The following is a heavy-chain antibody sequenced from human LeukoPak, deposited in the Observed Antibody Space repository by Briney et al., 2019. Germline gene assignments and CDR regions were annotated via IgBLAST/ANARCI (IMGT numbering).Heavy chain of an antibody. J-gene: IGHJ6*03. D-gene: IGHD2-2*01. CDR3: ARIVVVPADSCYMDV. CDR2: IYHSGST. V-gene: IGHV4-38-2*02. Sequence: SETLSLTCTVSGYSISSGYYWGWIRQSPGKGLEWIGSIYHSGSTYYNPSLKSRVTISVDTSKNQFSLKLSSVTAADTAVYYCARIVVVPADSCYMDVWGKGTTVTVSS. CDR1: GYSISSGYY.